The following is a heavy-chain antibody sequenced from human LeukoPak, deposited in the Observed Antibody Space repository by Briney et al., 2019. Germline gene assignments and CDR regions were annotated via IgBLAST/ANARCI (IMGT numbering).Heavy chain of an antibody. CDR1: GVSISSYY. Sequence: SETLSLTCTVSGVSISSYYWSWIRQPPGKGLEWIGYIYYSGKTKYNPSLKSRVTISEDTSKNQFSLKLTSVTAADTAVYYCARVSRLYCSGGSCYGDAFDIWGQGTMVTVSS. V-gene: IGHV4-59*01. CDR2: IYYSGKT. CDR3: ARVSRLYCSGGSCYGDAFDI. J-gene: IGHJ3*02. D-gene: IGHD2-15*01.